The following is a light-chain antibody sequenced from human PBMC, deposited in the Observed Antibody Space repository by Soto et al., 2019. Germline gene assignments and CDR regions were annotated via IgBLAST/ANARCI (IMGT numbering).Light chain of an antibody. V-gene: IGLV3-21*02. J-gene: IGLJ1*01. CDR2: DNS. CDR3: QVWESGSENYV. Sequence: SYALTQPPSVSVAPGQTATITCGGNNIGSEPVHWYQQKPGQAPVLVVYDNSDRPSGIPERLSGSKSGNTATLTISRIEAGDEADYYCQVWESGSENYVFGAGTKLTVL. CDR1: NIGSEP.